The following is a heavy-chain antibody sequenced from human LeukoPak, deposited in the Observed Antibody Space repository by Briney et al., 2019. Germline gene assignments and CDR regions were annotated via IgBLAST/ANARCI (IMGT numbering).Heavy chain of an antibody. Sequence: GGSLRLSCAASGFTFISYNMNWVRQAPGEGLEWVSSISSRSNYIYYADSVQGRSTISRDNAKNSLYPQMNSLRAEDTAVYYCARAATYNWNDVNYWGQGTLVTVSS. V-gene: IGHV3-21*04. CDR3: ARAATYNWNDVNY. CDR1: GFTFISYN. CDR2: ISSRSNYI. J-gene: IGHJ4*02. D-gene: IGHD1-20*01.